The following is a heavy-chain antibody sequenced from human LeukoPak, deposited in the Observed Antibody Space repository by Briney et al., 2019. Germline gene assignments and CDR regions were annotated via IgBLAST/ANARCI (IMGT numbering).Heavy chain of an antibody. CDR2: IYSGGST. CDR1: GFTVSSKY. J-gene: IGHJ4*02. V-gene: IGHV3-53*01. CDR3: AKVQGHSSGWYRFDY. Sequence: GGSLRLSCAASGFTVSSKYMSWVRQAPGKGPEWVSVIYSGGSTYYADSVKGRFTISRDNSKNTLYLQMNSLRAEDTAVYYCAKVQGHSSGWYRFDYWGQGTLVTVSS. D-gene: IGHD6-19*01.